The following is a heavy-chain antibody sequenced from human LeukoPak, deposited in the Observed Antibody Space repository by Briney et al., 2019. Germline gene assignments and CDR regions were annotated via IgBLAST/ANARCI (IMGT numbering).Heavy chain of an antibody. CDR3: AIFTSGYYNWFEP. Sequence: GGSLRLSCAASGFTFSSYSMNWVRQAPGKGLEWVSYISSSSSTIYYADSVKGRFTISRDNAKNSLYLQMNSLRAEDTAVYYCAIFTSGYYNWFEPWGQGTLVTVSS. V-gene: IGHV3-48*01. CDR1: GFTFSSYS. CDR2: ISSSSSTI. D-gene: IGHD3-3*01. J-gene: IGHJ5*02.